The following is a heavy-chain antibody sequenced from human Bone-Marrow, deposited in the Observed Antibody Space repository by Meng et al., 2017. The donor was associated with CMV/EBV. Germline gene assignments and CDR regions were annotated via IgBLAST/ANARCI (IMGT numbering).Heavy chain of an antibody. CDR2: ISAYNGNT. J-gene: IGHJ4*02. V-gene: IGHV1-18*01. D-gene: IGHD1-26*01. Sequence: ASVKVSCKASGYTFTSYGISWVRQAPGQGLEWMGWISAYNGNTNYAQKLQGRVTMTTDTSTSTAYMELRSLRSDDTAVYYCARDYRGLLTKHIVGATPGYRGQGTLVTVSS. CDR1: GYTFTSYG. CDR3: ARDYRGLLTKHIVGATPGY.